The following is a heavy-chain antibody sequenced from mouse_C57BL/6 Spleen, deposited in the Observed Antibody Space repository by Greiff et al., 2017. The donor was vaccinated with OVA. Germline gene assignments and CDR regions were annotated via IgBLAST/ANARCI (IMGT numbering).Heavy chain of an antibody. CDR2: IDPSDSET. CDR1: GYTFTSYW. V-gene: IGHV1-52*01. Sequence: QVQLQQPGAELVRPGSSVKLSCKASGYTFTSYWMHWVKQRPIQGLEWIGNIDPSDSETHYNQKFKDKATLTVDKSSSTAYMQRSSLTSEDSAVYYCARGTGTYYAMDYWGQGTSVTVSS. D-gene: IGHD4-1*01. J-gene: IGHJ4*01. CDR3: ARGTGTYYAMDY.